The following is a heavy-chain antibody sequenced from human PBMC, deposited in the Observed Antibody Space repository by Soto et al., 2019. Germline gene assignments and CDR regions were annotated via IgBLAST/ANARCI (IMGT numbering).Heavy chain of an antibody. CDR3: ARDFVVVPAARRANYYYYGMNV. CDR1: GVTFRSYA. CDR2: IIPIFGTA. J-gene: IGHJ6*02. V-gene: IGHV1-69*13. D-gene: IGHD2-2*01. Sequence: SVKVSCKASGVTFRSYAISWVRQAPLQGLEWMGGIIPIFGTANYAQKFQGRVTITADEYTSTAYMELSSLRSEDTAVYYCARDFVVVPAARRANYYYYGMNVWGQGTTVTVSS.